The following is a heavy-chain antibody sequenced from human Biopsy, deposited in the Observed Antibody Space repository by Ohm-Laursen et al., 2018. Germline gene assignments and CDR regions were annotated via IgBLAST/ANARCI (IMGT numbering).Heavy chain of an antibody. V-gene: IGHV4-34*08. Sequence: GTLSLTCVVYGKTFSDYYWSWIRQPPGKGLEWIGQINQSGRTNYNPSLKSRVNISADKSKNQFSLKLSTVTSADTAVYFGGNEVHGRDYWGLGALVTVSS. J-gene: IGHJ4*02. CDR3: GNEVHGRDY. CDR1: GKTFSDYY. CDR2: INQSGRT. D-gene: IGHD2-15*01.